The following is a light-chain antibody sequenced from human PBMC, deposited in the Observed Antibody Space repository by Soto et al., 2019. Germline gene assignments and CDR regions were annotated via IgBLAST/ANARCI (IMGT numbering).Light chain of an antibody. CDR1: NIGSKS. V-gene: IGLV3-21*04. CDR3: HVWDSSRDHPHAV. Sequence: SYELNQPPSVSAAPGKTASSTCGGNNIGSKSVHWYQQKPAQVPVLGIYYDRDRPSVLPERFPGSNSGNTATLILRRVEDGDEADYYCHVWDSSRDHPHAVFGGGTQLTVL. J-gene: IGLJ7*01. CDR2: YDR.